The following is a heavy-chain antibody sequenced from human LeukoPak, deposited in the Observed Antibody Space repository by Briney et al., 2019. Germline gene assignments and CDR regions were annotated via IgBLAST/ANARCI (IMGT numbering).Heavy chain of an antibody. CDR1: GFSFSSNW. Sequence: GGSLRLSCAAPGFSFSSNWMGWVRQAPGKGLEWVAHIKRDGSQKYYLDSVKGRFTISRDNAKNSLYLQMNSLRVEDTAVYYCAKRPIVAADGTDYWGQGTLVTVSS. CDR2: IKRDGSQK. J-gene: IGHJ4*02. CDR3: AKRPIVAADGTDY. D-gene: IGHD6-13*01. V-gene: IGHV3-7*01.